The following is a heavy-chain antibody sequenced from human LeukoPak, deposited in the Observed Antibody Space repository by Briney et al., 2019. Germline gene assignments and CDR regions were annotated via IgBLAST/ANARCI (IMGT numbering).Heavy chain of an antibody. CDR1: GYTFTSYD. Sequence: ASVKVSCKASGYTFTSYDINWVRQATGQGLERMGWMNPNSGNTGYAQKFQGRVTMTRNTSISTAYMELSSLRSEDTAVYYCARAHRKTYSSSWYGLHYWGRGTLVTVSS. J-gene: IGHJ4*02. CDR3: ARAHRKTYSSSWYGLHY. CDR2: MNPNSGNT. D-gene: IGHD6-13*01. V-gene: IGHV1-8*01.